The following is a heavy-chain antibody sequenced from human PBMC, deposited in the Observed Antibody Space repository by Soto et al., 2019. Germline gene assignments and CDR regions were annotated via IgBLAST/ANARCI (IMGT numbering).Heavy chain of an antibody. CDR3: AREWGRQPPNPFDY. CDR2: IKPDGSDK. Sequence: GGSLSLSCAASGFTFSNHWMTWVRQAPGKGLEWVANIKPDGSDKYYVDSVKGRFTISRDNAKNSLYLQINSLRAEDTAVYYCAREWGRQPPNPFDYWGQGTLVTVSS. D-gene: IGHD3-16*01. J-gene: IGHJ4*02. V-gene: IGHV3-7*01. CDR1: GFTFSNHW.